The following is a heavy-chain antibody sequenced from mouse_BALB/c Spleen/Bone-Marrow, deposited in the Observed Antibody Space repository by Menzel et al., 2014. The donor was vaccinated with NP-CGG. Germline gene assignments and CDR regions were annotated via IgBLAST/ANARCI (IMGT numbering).Heavy chain of an antibody. V-gene: IGHV1S81*02. CDR1: GYTFTSYW. Sequence: QVQLQQSGAELVKPGASVKLPCEASGYTFTSYWMHWVKQRPGQGLEWIGEINPSNGRTNYNETFKSKATLTVDKSSTTAYMQLSSLTSDDSAVYYCARYGNYDAMDYWGQGTSVTVSS. J-gene: IGHJ4*01. CDR3: ARYGNYDAMDY. CDR2: INPSNGRT. D-gene: IGHD2-1*01.